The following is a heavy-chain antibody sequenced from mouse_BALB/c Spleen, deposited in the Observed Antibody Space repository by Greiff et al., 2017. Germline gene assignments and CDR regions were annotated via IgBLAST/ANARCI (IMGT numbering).Heavy chain of an antibody. CDR3: ARGYGTALAY. J-gene: IGHJ3*01. D-gene: IGHD1-1*01. Sequence: VHVKQSGAELVRPGALVKLSCKASGFNIKDYYMHWVKQRPEQGLEWIGWIDPENGNTIYDPKFQGKASITADTSSNTAYLQLSSLTSEDTAVYYCARGYGTALAYWGQGTLVTVSA. V-gene: IGHV14-1*02. CDR2: IDPENGNT. CDR1: GFNIKDYY.